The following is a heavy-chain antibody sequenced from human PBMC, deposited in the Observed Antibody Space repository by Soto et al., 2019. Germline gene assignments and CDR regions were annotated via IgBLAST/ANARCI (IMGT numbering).Heavy chain of an antibody. J-gene: IGHJ6*02. CDR3: ARDGVTIFGVVNRPYYYYGMDV. CDR2: ISAYNGNT. CDR1: GYTFTSYG. V-gene: IGHV1-18*01. Sequence: ASVKVSCKASGYTFTSYGISWVRQAPGQGLEWMGWISAYNGNTNYAQKLQGRVTMTTDTSTSTAYMGLRSLRSDDTAVYYCARDGVTIFGVVNRPYYYYGMDVWGQGTTVTVSS. D-gene: IGHD3-3*01.